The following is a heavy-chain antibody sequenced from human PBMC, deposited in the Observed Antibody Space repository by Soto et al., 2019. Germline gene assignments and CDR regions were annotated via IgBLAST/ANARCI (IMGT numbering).Heavy chain of an antibody. CDR3: AKGRCSSTMCYAPFDY. CDR1: GFTFSNYA. CDR2: ISDGSGVT. D-gene: IGHD2-2*01. V-gene: IGHV3-23*01. Sequence: GGSLRLSCAASGFTFSNYAMSWVRQAPGKGLEWVSGISDGSGVTYYADSVKGRFTISRDNSKNTLYLQMSSLRAEDTAVYHCAKGRCSSTMCYAPFDYWGQGTPVTVSS. J-gene: IGHJ4*02.